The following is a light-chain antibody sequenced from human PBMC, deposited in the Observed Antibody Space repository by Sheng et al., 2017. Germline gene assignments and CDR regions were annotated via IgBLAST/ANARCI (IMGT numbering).Light chain of an antibody. CDR1: QSITNN. CDR2: GTS. V-gene: IGKV3-20*01. J-gene: IGKJ1*01. Sequence: EIVMTQSPATLSVSPGERATLSCRASQSITNNLAWYQQKPGQPPRLLIFGTSNRATGIPDKFSGGGFGTDFTLTITRLEPEDFAVYYCQHHGRSPTWTFGQGTKVEI. CDR3: QHHGRSPTWT.